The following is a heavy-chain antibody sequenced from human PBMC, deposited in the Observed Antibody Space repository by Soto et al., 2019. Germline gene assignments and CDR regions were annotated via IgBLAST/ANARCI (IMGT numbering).Heavy chain of an antibody. J-gene: IGHJ3*02. Sequence: TLSLTCTVSGSSLSSGDYYWSWIRKRPGKGLEWIGYIYYSGSTYYNPSLKSRVTISVDTSKNQFSLKLSSVTAADTAVYYCARSDLFLTAARTLDIWGQGTMVTVSS. CDR1: GSSLSSGDYY. D-gene: IGHD6-13*01. CDR2: IYYSGST. CDR3: ARSDLFLTAARTLDI. V-gene: IGHV4-30-4*01.